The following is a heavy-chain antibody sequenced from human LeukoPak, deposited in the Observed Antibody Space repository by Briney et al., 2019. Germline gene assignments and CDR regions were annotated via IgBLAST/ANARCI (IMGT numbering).Heavy chain of an antibody. D-gene: IGHD3-22*01. CDR1: GFTFSRYW. Sequence: HPGGSLRLSCAASGFTFSRYWMSWVRQAPGKGLEWVANIKQDGSEKYYVDSVKGRFTISRDNAKNSLYLQMNSLRTEDTAVYYCARDFPYYYDSTTYREGDAFDIWGQGTVVTVSS. CDR2: IKQDGSEK. J-gene: IGHJ3*02. CDR3: ARDFPYYYDSTTYREGDAFDI. V-gene: IGHV3-7*01.